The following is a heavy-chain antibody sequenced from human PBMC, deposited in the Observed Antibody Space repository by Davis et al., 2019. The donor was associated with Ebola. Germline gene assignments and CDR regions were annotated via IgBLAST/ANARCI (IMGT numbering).Heavy chain of an antibody. D-gene: IGHD3-16*02. V-gene: IGHV1-18*01. CDR1: GYTFTSYG. CDR2: ISAYNGNT. Sequence: AASVKVSCKASGYTFTSYGISWVRQAPGQGLGWMGWISAYNGNTNYAQKLQGRVTMTTDTSTSTAYMELRSLRSDDTAVYYCARDHHYDYVWGSYRYTGEWYFDYWGQGTLVTVSS. CDR3: ARDHHYDYVWGSYRYTGEWYFDY. J-gene: IGHJ4*02.